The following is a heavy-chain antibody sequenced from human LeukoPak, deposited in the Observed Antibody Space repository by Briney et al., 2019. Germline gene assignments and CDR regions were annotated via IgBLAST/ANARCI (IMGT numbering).Heavy chain of an antibody. CDR1: GDSFSSNSAT. J-gene: IGHJ4*02. CDR2: TYFRSKLIY. CDR3: ARAGRGYYDY. V-gene: IGHV6-1*01. D-gene: IGHD3-22*01. Sequence: SQTLSLTCALSGDSFSSNSATWHWVRQSPSRGLEWLARTYFRSKLIYDYAPSLKSLLTISPDASKNQFSLQLNSVTPEYTAVYFCARAGRGYYDYWGQGTLATVSS.